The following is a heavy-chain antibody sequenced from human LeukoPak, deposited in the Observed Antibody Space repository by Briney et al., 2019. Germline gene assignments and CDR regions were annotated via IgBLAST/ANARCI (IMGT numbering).Heavy chain of an antibody. CDR1: GGSISSGSYY. V-gene: IGHV4-61*02. Sequence: TSETLSLTCTVSGGSISSGSYYWSWIRQPAGKGLEWIGRIYNSGSTNYNPSLKSRVTISVDTSKNQFSLKLSSVTAADTAVYYCARVASGSYYNYYYYYMDVWGKGTTVTVSS. D-gene: IGHD1-26*01. J-gene: IGHJ6*03. CDR3: ARVASGSYYNYYYYYMDV. CDR2: IYNSGST.